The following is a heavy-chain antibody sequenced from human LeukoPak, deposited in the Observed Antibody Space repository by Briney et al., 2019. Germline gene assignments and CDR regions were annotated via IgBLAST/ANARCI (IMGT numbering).Heavy chain of an antibody. Sequence: PSETLSLTCAVYGGSFSGYYWSWIRQPPGKGLEWIGEINHSGSTNYNPSLKSRVTISVDTSKNQFSLKLSSVTAADTAVYYCAKTMVRGVVLDVWGKGTTVTNSS. J-gene: IGHJ6*04. CDR2: INHSGST. CDR3: AKTMVRGVVLDV. CDR1: GGSFSGYY. D-gene: IGHD3-10*01. V-gene: IGHV4-34*01.